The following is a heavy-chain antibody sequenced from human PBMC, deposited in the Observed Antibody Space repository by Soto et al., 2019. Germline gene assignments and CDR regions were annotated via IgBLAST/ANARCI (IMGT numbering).Heavy chain of an antibody. CDR3: ARGDGDSHFDY. Sequence: QVQLVQSGAEVKKPGSSVKVYCKASGGTFSSYTISWVRQAPGQGLEWMGRIIPILGIANYAQKFQGRVTITADKSTSTAYMELSSLRSEDTAVYYCARGDGDSHFDYWGQGTLVTVSS. V-gene: IGHV1-69*02. CDR2: IIPILGIA. CDR1: GGTFSSYT. J-gene: IGHJ4*02. D-gene: IGHD4-17*01.